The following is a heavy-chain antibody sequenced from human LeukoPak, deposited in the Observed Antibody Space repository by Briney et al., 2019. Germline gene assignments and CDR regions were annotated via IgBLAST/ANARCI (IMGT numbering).Heavy chain of an antibody. V-gene: IGHV4-4*07. D-gene: IGHD3/OR15-3a*01. CDR3: AGTDFWSGYSSGYFGY. CDR2: VYSSGST. Sequence: PSETLSLTCTVSGGSISSYYWSWIRQPAGKGLEGIGRVYSSGSTNYNPSLKSRVTMSIGTSKNQFSLKVAFVTAADTAVYYCAGTDFWSGYSSGYFGYWGQGTLVTVSS. J-gene: IGHJ4*02. CDR1: GGSISSYY.